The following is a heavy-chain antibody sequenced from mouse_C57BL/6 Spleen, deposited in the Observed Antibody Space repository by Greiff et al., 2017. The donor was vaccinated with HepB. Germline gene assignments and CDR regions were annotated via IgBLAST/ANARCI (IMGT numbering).Heavy chain of an antibody. D-gene: IGHD1-1*01. J-gene: IGHJ2*01. CDR3: ARADYYGSSYRNFDY. CDR2: IYPRSGNT. V-gene: IGHV1-81*01. Sequence: QLQESGAELARPGASVKLSCKASGYTFTSYGISWVKQRTGQGLEWIGEIYPRSGNTYYNEKFKGKATLTADKSSSTAYMELRSLTSEDSAVYFCARADYYGSSYRNFDYWGQGTTLTVSS. CDR1: GYTFTSYG.